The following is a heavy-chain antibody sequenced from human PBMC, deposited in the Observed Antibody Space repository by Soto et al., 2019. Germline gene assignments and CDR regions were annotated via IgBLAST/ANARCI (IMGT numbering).Heavy chain of an antibody. CDR3: ARDTWPDY. V-gene: IGHV3-30-3*01. Sequence: QVQLVESGGGVVQPGRSLRLSCAASGFTFSSYAMHWVRQAPGKGLEWVAVISYDGSNKYYADSVKGRFTISRDNSKNTLYLQMNSLRAEDTAVYYGARDTWPDYWGQGTLVTVSS. CDR1: GFTFSSYA. CDR2: ISYDGSNK. J-gene: IGHJ4*02. D-gene: IGHD3-16*01.